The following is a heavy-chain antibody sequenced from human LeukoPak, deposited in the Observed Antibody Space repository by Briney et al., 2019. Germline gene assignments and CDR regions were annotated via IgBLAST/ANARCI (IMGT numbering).Heavy chain of an antibody. V-gene: IGHV3-23*01. J-gene: IGHJ4*02. CDR2: ISGSGGST. D-gene: IGHD3-10*01. CDR3: AKDIEGFGELAAHNFDY. Sequence: GGSLRLSCEASGFTFSNYAVTWVRQAPGKGLEWVSSISGSGGSTYYADSVKGRFTISRDNFKNTLYLHMNSLRAEDTAVYYCAKDIEGFGELAAHNFDYWGQGTLVTVSS. CDR1: GFTFSNYA.